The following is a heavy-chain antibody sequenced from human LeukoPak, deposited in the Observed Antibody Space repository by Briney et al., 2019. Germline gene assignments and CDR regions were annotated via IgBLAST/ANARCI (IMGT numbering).Heavy chain of an antibody. CDR2: INHSGST. V-gene: IGHV4-34*01. CDR3: ARRPSRRYYYDSSGYYYFDY. CDR1: GGSFSGYY. Sequence: SETLSLTCAVYGGSFSGYYWSWIRQPPGKGLEWIGEINHSGSTNYNPSLKSRVTISVDTSKNQFSLKLNSVTAADTAVYYCARRPSRRYYYDSSGYYYFDYWGQGTLVTVSS. D-gene: IGHD3-22*01. J-gene: IGHJ4*02.